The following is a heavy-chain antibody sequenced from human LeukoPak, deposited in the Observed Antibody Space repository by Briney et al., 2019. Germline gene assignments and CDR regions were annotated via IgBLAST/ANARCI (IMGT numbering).Heavy chain of an antibody. J-gene: IGHJ4*02. D-gene: IGHD3-16*01. V-gene: IGHV3-53*01. CDR1: GFIVSNNY. CDR2: IYSGGST. CDR3: ARGQIMVDY. Sequence: GGSLRLSCAASGFIVSNNYMTWVRQAPGKGLEWVSVIYSGGSTYYADSVKGRFTISRDNSKNPLYLQMNSLRAEDTAVYYCARGQIMVDYWGQGTLVTVSS.